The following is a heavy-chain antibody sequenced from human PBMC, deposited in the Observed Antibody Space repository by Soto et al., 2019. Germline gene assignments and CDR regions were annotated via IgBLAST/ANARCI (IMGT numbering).Heavy chain of an antibody. J-gene: IGHJ4*02. CDR1: GGTIRSGGYY. V-gene: IGHV4-31*03. CDR3: ARVNTMIVVVIDY. CDR2: IYYSGST. Sequence: PSETLSLTCTVSGGTIRSGGYYWSWIRQHPGKGLEWIGYIYYSGSTYYNPSLKSRVTISVDTSKNQFSLKLSSVTAADTAVYYCARVNTMIVVVIDYWGQGTLVTSPQ. D-gene: IGHD3-22*01.